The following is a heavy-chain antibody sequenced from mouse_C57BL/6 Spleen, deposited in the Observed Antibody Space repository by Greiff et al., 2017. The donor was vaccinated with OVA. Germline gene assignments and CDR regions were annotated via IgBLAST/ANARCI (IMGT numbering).Heavy chain of an antibody. CDR1: GFTFSSYT. D-gene: IGHD1-1*01. CDR2: ISGGGGNT. Sequence: EVQRVESGGGLVKPGGSLKLSCAASGFTFSSYTMSWVRQTPEKRLEWVATISGGGGNTYYPDSVKGRFTISRDNAKNTLYLQMSSLRSEDTALYDCARPSYYGSSYYFDDWGQGTTLTVSS. J-gene: IGHJ2*01. CDR3: ARPSYYGSSYYFDD. V-gene: IGHV5-9*01.